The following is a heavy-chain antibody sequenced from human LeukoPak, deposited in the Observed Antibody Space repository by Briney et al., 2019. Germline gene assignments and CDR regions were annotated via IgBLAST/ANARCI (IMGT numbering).Heavy chain of an antibody. J-gene: IGHJ5*02. CDR3: ARADCSGSTCYLRRSWFDP. CDR2: ISTGSRYI. V-gene: IGHV3-21*01. D-gene: IGHD2-2*01. Sequence: TGGSLRLSCAASGFRLSDYDMNWVRQAPGKGLEWVSSISTGSRYIYYAYSVKGRFTISRDAAKNSLYLQMDYLRAEDTAVYYCARADCSGSTCYLRRSWFDPWGQGTLVTVSS. CDR1: GFRLSDYD.